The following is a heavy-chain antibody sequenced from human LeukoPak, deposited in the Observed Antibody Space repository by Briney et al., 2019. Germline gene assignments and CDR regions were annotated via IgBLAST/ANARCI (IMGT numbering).Heavy chain of an antibody. CDR3: ASAGGLGTLDV. V-gene: IGHV3-48*04. D-gene: IGHD3-10*01. CDR2: ISSSSSTI. J-gene: IGHJ6*02. Sequence: GGSLRLSCAASGFTFSSYSMNWVRQAPGMGLEWVSYISSSSSTIYYADSVKGRFTISRDNAKNSLYLQMNSLRAEDTAVYYCASAGGLGTLDVWGQGTTVTVSS. CDR1: GFTFSSYS.